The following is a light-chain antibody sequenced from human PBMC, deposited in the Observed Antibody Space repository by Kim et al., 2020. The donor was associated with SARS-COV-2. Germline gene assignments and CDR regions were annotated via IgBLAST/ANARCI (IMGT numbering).Light chain of an antibody. J-gene: IGKJ2*02. CDR1: QSVSSK. V-gene: IGKV3-15*01. Sequence: EIVMTQSPVTLSVSPGERATLSCRASQSVSSKLAWYQQKPGQAPRVLIYGASTRATGIPARFSGSGSGTEFTLTISSLQSEDFAVYYCQHYNNWPRTFGQGTKLEI. CDR3: QHYNNWPRT. CDR2: GAS.